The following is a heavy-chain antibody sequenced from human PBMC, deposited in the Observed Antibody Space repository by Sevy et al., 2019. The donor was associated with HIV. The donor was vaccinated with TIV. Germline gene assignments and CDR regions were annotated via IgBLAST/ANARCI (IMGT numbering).Heavy chain of an antibody. D-gene: IGHD6-6*01. V-gene: IGHV3-21*01. Sequence: GESLKISCAASGFTFSSYSMNWVRQAPGKGLEWVSSISSSNNYIYYADSLKGRFTISRDNAKNSLYLQMNSLRAKDTAVYYCARDLREYSSSSKYYFDYWGQGILVTVSS. CDR1: GFTFSSYS. CDR2: ISSSNNYI. CDR3: ARDLREYSSSSKYYFDY. J-gene: IGHJ4*02.